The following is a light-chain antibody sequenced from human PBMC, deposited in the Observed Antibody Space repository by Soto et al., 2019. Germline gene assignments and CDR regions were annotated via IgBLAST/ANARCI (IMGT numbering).Light chain of an antibody. Sequence: IHMTHSPSTLSASVGYTVTVTFRASQSVSGWLAWYQQKPGEAPKLLIYDASALPRGVPSRFSGSGSGTEFTLTISSLQPDDFATYYCQHYNSYSEAFGQGTKVDIK. CDR3: QHYNSYSEA. CDR1: QSVSGW. CDR2: DAS. V-gene: IGKV1-5*01. J-gene: IGKJ1*01.